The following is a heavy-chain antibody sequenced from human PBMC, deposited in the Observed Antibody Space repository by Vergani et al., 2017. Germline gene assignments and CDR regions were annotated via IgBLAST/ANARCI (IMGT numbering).Heavy chain of an antibody. D-gene: IGHD2-15*01. CDR1: GFTFSSYA. CDR2: IYSGGSST. CDR3: AKVGGNVVVVAAAGPRLHFDY. J-gene: IGHJ4*02. V-gene: IGHV3-23*03. Sequence: EVQLVESGGGLVQPGGSLRLSCAASGFTFSSYAMSWVRQAPGKGLEWVSVIYSGGSSTYYADSVKGRFTISRDNSKNTLYLQMNSLRAEDTAVYYCAKVGGNVVVVAAAGPRLHFDYWGQGTLVTVSS.